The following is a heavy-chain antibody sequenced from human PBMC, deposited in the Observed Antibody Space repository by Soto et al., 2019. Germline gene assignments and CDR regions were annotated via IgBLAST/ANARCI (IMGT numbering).Heavy chain of an antibody. D-gene: IGHD4-17*01. Sequence: GGSLRLSCAASGFTFTSYAMHWVRQAPGRGLEWVALISYDGSSQYYADSVKGRFTSSRDNFKNTLFLQMNSLRAEDTAVYYCAKTPTTVNDAFDIWGQGTMVTVSS. V-gene: IGHV3-30*18. CDR1: GFTFTSYA. J-gene: IGHJ3*02. CDR2: ISYDGSSQ. CDR3: AKTPTTVNDAFDI.